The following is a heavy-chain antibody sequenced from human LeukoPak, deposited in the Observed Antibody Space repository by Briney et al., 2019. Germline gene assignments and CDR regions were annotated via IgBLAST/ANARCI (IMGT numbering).Heavy chain of an antibody. CDR3: ATIGGDYVSFDN. V-gene: IGHV3-53*04. CDR2: IYSGGST. Sequence: GGSLRLSCAASEFTVSSNYMSWVRQAPGKGLEWVSVIYSGGSTYYADSVKGRFTISRHNSKNTLYLQMNSLRGEDTAVYYCATIGGDYVSFDNWGQGTLVTVTS. J-gene: IGHJ4*02. CDR1: EFTVSSNY. D-gene: IGHD4-17*01.